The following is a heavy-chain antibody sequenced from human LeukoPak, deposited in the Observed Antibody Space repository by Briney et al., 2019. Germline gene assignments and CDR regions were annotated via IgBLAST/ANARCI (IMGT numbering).Heavy chain of an antibody. CDR3: ARVTSGTSRSYYFDY. V-gene: IGHV4-34*01. CDR2: INHSGST. J-gene: IGHJ4*02. D-gene: IGHD2-8*01. CDR1: GGSFIGYY. Sequence: PSETLSLTCAVYGGSFIGYYWSWIRQPPGKGVEWIGEINHSGSTNYNPSLKSRVTISVDTSKNQFSLKLSSVTAADTAVYYCARVTSGTSRSYYFDYWGQGTLVTVSP.